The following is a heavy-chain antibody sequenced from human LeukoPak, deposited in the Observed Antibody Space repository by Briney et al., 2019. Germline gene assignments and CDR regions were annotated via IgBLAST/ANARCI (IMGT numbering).Heavy chain of an antibody. CDR3: ARGTSGSYFDFDY. J-gene: IGHJ4*02. D-gene: IGHD1-26*01. CDR2: INHSGST. V-gene: IGHV4-34*01. Sequence: SETLSLTCAVYGGSFSGYYWSWIRQPPGKGLEWIGEINHSGSTNYNPSLKSRATISVDTSKNQSSLKLSSVTAADTAVYYCARGTSGSYFDFDYWGQGTLVTVSS. CDR1: GGSFSGYY.